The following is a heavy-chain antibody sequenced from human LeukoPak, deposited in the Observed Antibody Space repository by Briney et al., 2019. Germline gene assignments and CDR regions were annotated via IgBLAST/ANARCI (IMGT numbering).Heavy chain of an antibody. CDR3: AKGAWLDS. Sequence: GGSLRLSCAASGFTFSSFDMSWVRQAPGKGLEWVSVLSAGRGTTYFADSVKGRFTISRDDSKNTLDLQLNSLRAEDTAVYYCAKGAWLDSWGQGTLVSVSS. D-gene: IGHD5-12*01. CDR2: LSAGRGTT. J-gene: IGHJ4*02. CDR1: GFTFSSFD. V-gene: IGHV3-23*01.